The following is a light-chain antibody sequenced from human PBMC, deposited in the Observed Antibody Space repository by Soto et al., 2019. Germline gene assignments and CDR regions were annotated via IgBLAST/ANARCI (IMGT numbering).Light chain of an antibody. CDR1: QSISDT. V-gene: IGKV3-15*01. J-gene: IGKJ1*01. CDR3: QQYNSWPGT. CDR2: GAS. Sequence: EIYMTQSPATLSVSRGGIATLSCRASQSISDTLAWYQQKPGQAPRLLIYGASTRAPGFPARFSGSGSGTDFTLTISSLQSGDFAVYYCQQYNSWPGTFGQGTKVDIK.